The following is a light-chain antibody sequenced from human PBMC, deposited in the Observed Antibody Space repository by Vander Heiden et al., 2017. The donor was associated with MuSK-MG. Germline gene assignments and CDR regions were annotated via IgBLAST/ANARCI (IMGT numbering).Light chain of an antibody. J-gene: IGKJ4*01. V-gene: IGKV3-15*01. CDR3: QQYNNWPPT. CDR2: GAS. CDR1: RSISSN. Sequence: EIVMTQSPATLSVSPGERATLSCRASRSISSNLAWYQQKPGQAPRLLTYGASTRATGIPARFSGSGSGTEFTLTISSLQSEDFAVDYCQQYNNWPPTFGGGTKVEIK.